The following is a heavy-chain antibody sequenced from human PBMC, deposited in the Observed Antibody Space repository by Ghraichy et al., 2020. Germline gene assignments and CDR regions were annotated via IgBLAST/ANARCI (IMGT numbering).Heavy chain of an antibody. J-gene: IGHJ4*02. V-gene: IGHV3-15*01. CDR3: ATRPPPYCDCPLDY. D-gene: IGHD4-17*01. Sequence: GGSLRLSCTASGFTFSNAWMNWVRQAPGKRLEWVGRIKNKGDGETTDYAAPVKGRFTISRDDSKNTLYLQMNTLNTEDTALYYCATRPPPYCDCPLDYWGQGTLVTVSS. CDR2: IKNKGDGETT. CDR1: GFTFSNAW.